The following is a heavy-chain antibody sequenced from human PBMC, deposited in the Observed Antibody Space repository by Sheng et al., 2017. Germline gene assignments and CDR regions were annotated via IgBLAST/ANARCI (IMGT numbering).Heavy chain of an antibody. CDR3: ARDFTGGGFDY. J-gene: IGHJ4*02. CDR2: IIPLFGTA. D-gene: IGHD3-9*01. CDR1: GGSFSNYG. Sequence: QVQLVQSGTEVKKPGSSVKVSCKASGGSFSNYGINWVRQAPGQGLEWMGGIIPLFGTANYAQKFQGRVTITADESTSTAYMELTSLKSEDTAVYSCARDFTGGGFDYWGQGTLVTVSS. V-gene: IGHV1-69*13.